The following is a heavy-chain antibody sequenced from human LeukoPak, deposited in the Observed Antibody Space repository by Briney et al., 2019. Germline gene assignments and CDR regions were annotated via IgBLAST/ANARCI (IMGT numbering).Heavy chain of an antibody. D-gene: IGHD3-10*01. CDR3: ARQRSGTVRGVIRGYYYYYYMDV. Sequence: SETLSLTCTVSGGSISSSSYYWGWIRQPPGKGLEWIGSIYYSGSTYYNPSLKSRVTISVDTSKNQFSLKLSSVTAADTAVYYCARQRSGTVRGVIRGYYYYYYMDVWGKGTTVTVSS. J-gene: IGHJ6*03. V-gene: IGHV4-39*01. CDR2: IYYSGST. CDR1: GGSISSSSYY.